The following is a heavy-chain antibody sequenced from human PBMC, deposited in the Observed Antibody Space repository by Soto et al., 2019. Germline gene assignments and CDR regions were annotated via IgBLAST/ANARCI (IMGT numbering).Heavy chain of an antibody. CDR2: INWKSDI. Sequence: PGGSLRLSCAVSGFTFDDNAMHWVRQAPEKGLEWVSGINWKSDIGYADSVKGRFTISRDNAENSLYLQMNSLRTEDTALYYCAKGLYYGSGTQASGYYGMDVWGQGTTVTVSS. J-gene: IGHJ6*02. D-gene: IGHD3-10*01. V-gene: IGHV3-9*01. CDR1: GFTFDDNA. CDR3: AKGLYYGSGTQASGYYGMDV.